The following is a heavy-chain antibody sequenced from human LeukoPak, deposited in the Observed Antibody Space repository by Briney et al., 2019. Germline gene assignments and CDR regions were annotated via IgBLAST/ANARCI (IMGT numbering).Heavy chain of an antibody. J-gene: IGHJ4*02. D-gene: IGHD4-23*01. CDR2: IYYSGST. CDR1: GGSTSSGDYY. CDR3: ARDSVGSNHFDY. Sequence: SETLSLTCTVSGGSTSSGDYYWSWIRQPPGKGLEWIGYIYYSGSTYYNPSLKSRVTISVDTSKNQFSLKLSSVTAADTAVYYCARDSVGSNHFDYWGQGTLVTVSS. V-gene: IGHV4-30-4*08.